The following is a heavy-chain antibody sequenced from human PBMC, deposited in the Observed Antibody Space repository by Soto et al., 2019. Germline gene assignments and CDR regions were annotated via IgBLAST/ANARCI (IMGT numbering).Heavy chain of an antibody. V-gene: IGHV3-33*01. CDR3: ARERGERDDAFDI. Sequence: GGSLRLSCVASGFTFSSYGMHWVRQAPGKGLEWVAVIWYDGSNKYYADSVKGRFTISRDNSKNTLYLQMNSLRAEDTAVYYCARERGERDDAFDIWGQGTMVTVSS. CDR2: IWYDGSNK. J-gene: IGHJ3*02. D-gene: IGHD4-17*01. CDR1: GFTFSSYG.